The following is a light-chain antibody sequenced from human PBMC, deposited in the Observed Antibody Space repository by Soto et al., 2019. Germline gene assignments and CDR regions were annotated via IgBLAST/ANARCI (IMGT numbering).Light chain of an antibody. J-gene: IGKJ3*01. CDR1: QSISSN. V-gene: IGKV3D-15*01. CDR2: GVS. Sequence: EIVMTQSPATLSVSPGERATLSCRASQSISSNLAWYQQKPGQAPSLLLYGVSTRATGIPTRFSGSGSGTDFTLTISSLQSEDFAIYYCQQYNNWPRTFGHGTRVDFK. CDR3: QQYNNWPRT.